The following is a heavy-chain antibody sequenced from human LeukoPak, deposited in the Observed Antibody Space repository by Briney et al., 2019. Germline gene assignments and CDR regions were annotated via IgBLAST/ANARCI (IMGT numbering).Heavy chain of an antibody. Sequence: ASVKVSCKASGYTFTSYGISWVRQAPGQGLEWMVWIIAYNGNTNYAKKLQGRVTMTTDKSTSTAYLELRSLKSDDTAVYYCAIRDSSGYFLFDYWGQGTLVTVSS. J-gene: IGHJ4*02. CDR1: GYTFTSYG. CDR2: IIAYNGNT. CDR3: AIRDSSGYFLFDY. V-gene: IGHV1-18*01. D-gene: IGHD3-22*01.